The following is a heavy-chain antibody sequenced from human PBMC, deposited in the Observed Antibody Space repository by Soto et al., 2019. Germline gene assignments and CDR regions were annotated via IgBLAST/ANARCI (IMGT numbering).Heavy chain of an antibody. J-gene: IGHJ4*02. D-gene: IGHD3-10*02. V-gene: IGHV3-11*03. Sequence: PGGSLRLSCAASGFTLSDHDISWIRQAPWKGLEWVSFSSNSGTFTKYADSVKGRFTISRDNPKKSPYLQINSLRGEDTAIYFCARSRHNYNVLDYLGPRTPVTV. CDR2: SSNSGTFT. CDR3: ARSRHNYNVLDY. CDR1: GFTLSDHD.